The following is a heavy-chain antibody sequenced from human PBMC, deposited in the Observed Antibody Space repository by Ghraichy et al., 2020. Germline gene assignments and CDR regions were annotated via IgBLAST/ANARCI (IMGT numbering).Heavy chain of an antibody. CDR3: ARESYYDFWSGYYTGALSYGMDV. J-gene: IGHJ6*02. D-gene: IGHD3-3*01. V-gene: IGHV3-21*01. CDR2: ISSSSSYI. CDR1: GFTFSSYS. Sequence: GGSLRLSCAASGFTFSSYSMNWVRQAPGKGLEWVSSISSSSSYIYYADSVKGRFTISRDNAKNSLYLQMNSLRAEDTAVYYCARESYYDFWSGYYTGALSYGMDVWGQGTTVTVSS.